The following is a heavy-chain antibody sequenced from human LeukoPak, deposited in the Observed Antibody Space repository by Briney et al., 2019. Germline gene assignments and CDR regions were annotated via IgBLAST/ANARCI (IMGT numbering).Heavy chain of an antibody. J-gene: IGHJ4*02. CDR2: VYYSGST. D-gene: IGHD2-15*01. CDR1: DGSINSGSFY. Sequence: PSETLSLTCSVSDGSINSGSFYWAWIRQPPGKGLEWIGSVYYSGSTYYNPSLKSRVTISIDMSKSQFSLKLNSVTAADTAMYSCARLLCGGGGCPSYFDYWAQGILVTVSS. V-gene: IGHV4-39*01. CDR3: ARLLCGGGGCPSYFDY.